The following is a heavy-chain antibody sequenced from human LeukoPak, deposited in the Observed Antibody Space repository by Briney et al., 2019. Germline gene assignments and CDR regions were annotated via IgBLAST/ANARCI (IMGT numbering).Heavy chain of an antibody. CDR2: IYYSGST. D-gene: IGHD3-22*01. J-gene: IGHJ4*02. Sequence: SQTLSLTCTVSGGSISSGGYYWSWIRQHPGKGLEWIGYIYYSGSTYYNPSLKSRVTISVDTSKNQFSLKLSSVTAADTAVYYCARVGTTYYYDSSGLSSDYWGQGTLVTVSS. CDR1: GGSISSGGYY. CDR3: ARVGTTYYYDSSGLSSDY. V-gene: IGHV4-31*03.